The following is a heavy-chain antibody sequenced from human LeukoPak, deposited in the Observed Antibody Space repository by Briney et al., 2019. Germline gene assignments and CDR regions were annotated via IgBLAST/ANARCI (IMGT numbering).Heavy chain of an antibody. Sequence: SETLSLTCAVSGYSISSGYYWGWIRQPPGKGLEWIGSIYHSGSTYYNPSLKSRVTISVDTSKNQFSLRLSSVAAADTAVYYCATGGSASQTIDYWGQGTLVTVSS. CDR2: IYHSGST. CDR3: ATGGSASQTIDY. J-gene: IGHJ4*02. CDR1: GYSISSGYY. D-gene: IGHD2-2*01. V-gene: IGHV4-38-2*01.